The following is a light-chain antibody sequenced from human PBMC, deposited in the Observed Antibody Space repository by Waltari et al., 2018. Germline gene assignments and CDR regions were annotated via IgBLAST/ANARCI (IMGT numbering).Light chain of an antibody. CDR3: SSYAGSNNLL. V-gene: IGLV2-8*01. Sequence: QSALTQPPSASGSPGQSVTISCTGTSSDVGTYNYVSWYQQHPGKAPKLMIYEVTKRPPGVPDRFSGSKSGSTASLTVSGLQAEDEADYYCSSYAGSNNLLFGGGTKLTVL. CDR1: SSDVGTYNY. J-gene: IGLJ2*01. CDR2: EVT.